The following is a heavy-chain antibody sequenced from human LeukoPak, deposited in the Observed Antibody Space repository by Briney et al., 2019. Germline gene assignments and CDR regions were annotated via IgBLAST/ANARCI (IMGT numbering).Heavy chain of an antibody. Sequence: PGGSLSLSFAASGFPFKSNYMRWGRQAPGKGLEWVSVIYSGGSTYYADSVKGRFTISRDNSKNTLYLQMNSLRAEDTAVYYCARWGARDFDYWGQGTLVTVSS. CDR3: ARWGARDFDY. J-gene: IGHJ4*02. V-gene: IGHV3-53*01. D-gene: IGHD1-26*01. CDR1: GFPFKSNY. CDR2: IYSGGST.